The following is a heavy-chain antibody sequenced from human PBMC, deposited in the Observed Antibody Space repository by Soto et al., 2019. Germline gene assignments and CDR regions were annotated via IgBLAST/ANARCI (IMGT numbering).Heavy chain of an antibody. J-gene: IGHJ6*02. Sequence: EVQLVESGGGLVKPGGSLRLSCAASGFTFSSYSMNWVRQAPGKGLEWVSSITGSSSYIYYADSVKGRFTISRDNAKNSLCLQMNSLRAEDTAVYYCARAVWNDDYGMDVWGQGTTVTVSS. CDR3: ARAVWNDDYGMDV. V-gene: IGHV3-21*01. CDR2: ITGSSSYI. D-gene: IGHD1-1*01. CDR1: GFTFSSYS.